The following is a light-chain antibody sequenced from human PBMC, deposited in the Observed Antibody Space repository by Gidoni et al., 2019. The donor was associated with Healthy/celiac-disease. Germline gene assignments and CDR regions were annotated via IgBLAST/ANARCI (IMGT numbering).Light chain of an antibody. CDR2: GAS. V-gene: IGKV3-20*01. CDR1: QSVSSSY. J-gene: IGKJ2*01. CDR3: QQYGSSPPRYT. Sequence: EIVLTQSPGTLSLSPGERATLSCRASQSVSSSYLAWYQQKPGKAPRLLIFGASRRATGIPDRFSGSGSGTDFTLTISRLEPEDFAVYYCQQYGSSPPRYTFGQGTKLEIK.